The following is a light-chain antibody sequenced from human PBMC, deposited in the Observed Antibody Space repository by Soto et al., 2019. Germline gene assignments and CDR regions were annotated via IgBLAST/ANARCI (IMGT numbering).Light chain of an antibody. V-gene: IGLV1-44*01. CDR3: ATWADSLRTYV. CDR1: SANIGSNA. J-gene: IGLJ1*01. CDR2: SDN. Sequence: LTQPPSASGTPGQRVTISCSGSSANIGSNAVNWFQQLPGMAPKLLIYSDNHRPSGVPDRFSASKSGTSASLAISGLQSEDEADYYCATWADSLRTYVFGTGTKVTVL.